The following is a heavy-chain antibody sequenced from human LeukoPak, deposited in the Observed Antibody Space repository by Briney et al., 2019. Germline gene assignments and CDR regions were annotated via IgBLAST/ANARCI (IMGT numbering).Heavy chain of an antibody. J-gene: IGHJ4*02. V-gene: IGHV3-23*01. CDR2: ISGSDDNT. CDR3: AKGSYYDSSGSFYFDY. D-gene: IGHD3-22*01. Sequence: GSLRLSCAASGFTFSSYAMSWVRQAPGKGLEWVSGISGSDDNTYYADSVKGRFTISRDNSKNTLYVQVNSLGTEDTAAYYCAKGSYYDSSGSFYFDYWGQGTLVTVSS. CDR1: GFTFSSYA.